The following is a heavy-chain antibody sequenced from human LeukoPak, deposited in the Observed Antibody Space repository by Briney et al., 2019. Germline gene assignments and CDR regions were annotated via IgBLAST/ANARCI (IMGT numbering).Heavy chain of an antibody. D-gene: IGHD2-21*02. CDR3: VKSGGYATAIRYFDL. Sequence: QAGRSLRLSCAASGFSFGGYALHWVRQAPGKGLEWVASISWNSGDIVHADSVKGRFTISRDNAKNSLYLQTDSLRTEDTALYYCVKSGGYATAIRYFDLWGRGPLVTVSS. J-gene: IGHJ2*01. CDR2: ISWNSGDI. CDR1: GFSFGGYA. V-gene: IGHV3-9*01.